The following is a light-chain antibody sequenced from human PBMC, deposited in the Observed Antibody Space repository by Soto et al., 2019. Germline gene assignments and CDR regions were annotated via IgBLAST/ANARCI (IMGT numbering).Light chain of an antibody. Sequence: SYELTQPPSVSVSPGQTASITCSGDKLGDKYACWYQRKPGRSPVVVIYQDSKRPSGIPERFSGSISGNTATLTISGTQAMDEADYYCQAWDSRTVVFGGGTKLTVL. CDR3: QAWDSRTVV. CDR1: KLGDKY. V-gene: IGLV3-1*01. J-gene: IGLJ2*01. CDR2: QDS.